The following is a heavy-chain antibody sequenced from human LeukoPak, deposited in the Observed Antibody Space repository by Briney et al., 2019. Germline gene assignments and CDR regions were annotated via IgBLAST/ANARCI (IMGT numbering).Heavy chain of an antibody. CDR1: GFTFSSNG. V-gene: IGHV3-7*01. D-gene: IGHD6-13*01. CDR2: IKREGGDR. J-gene: IGHJ6*03. CDR3: ARVAVAGIYFYYYMDV. Sequence: GSLRLSCATSGFTFSSNGMSWVRQAPGKGLEWVAYIKREGGDRYYVDSVKGRFTISRDNTKNSLYLQMNSLRAEDTAVYYCARVAVAGIYFYYYMDVWGKGTTVTVSS.